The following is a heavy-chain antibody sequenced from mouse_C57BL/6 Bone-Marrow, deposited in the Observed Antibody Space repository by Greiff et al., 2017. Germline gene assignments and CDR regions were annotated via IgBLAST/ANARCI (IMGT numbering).Heavy chain of an antibody. J-gene: IGHJ2*01. Sequence: EVKLQQSGAELVRPGSSVKMSCKTSGYTFTSYGINWVKQRPGQGLEWIGYIYIGTGYTEYNEKFKGKATLTSDTSSSTAYMQLSSLTSEDSAIYFCASNNDYWGQGTTLTVSS. CDR3: ASNNDY. CDR1: GYTFTSYG. V-gene: IGHV1-58*01. CDR2: IYIGTGYT.